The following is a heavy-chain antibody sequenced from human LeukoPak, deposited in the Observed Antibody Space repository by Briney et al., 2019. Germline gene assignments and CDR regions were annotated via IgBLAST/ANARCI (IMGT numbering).Heavy chain of an antibody. CDR3: AKLPSLTIFFDFYFDY. CDR1: GFTFSSYA. V-gene: IGHV3-30-3*01. CDR2: ISYDGSNK. D-gene: IGHD3-3*01. Sequence: PGRSLRLSCAASGFTFSSYAMHWVRQAPGKGLEWVAVISYDGSNKYYADSVKGRFTISRDNSKNTLFLQMNNLRAEDTALYYCAKLPSLTIFFDFYFDYWGQGTLVTVSS. J-gene: IGHJ4*02.